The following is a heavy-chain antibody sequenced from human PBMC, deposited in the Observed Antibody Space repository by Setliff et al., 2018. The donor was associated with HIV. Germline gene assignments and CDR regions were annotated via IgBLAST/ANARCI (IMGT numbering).Heavy chain of an antibody. J-gene: IGHJ3*01. CDR3: ARDQADVYNYLLSGASDF. V-gene: IGHV4-61*02. D-gene: IGHD3-10*01. CDR2: IYTSGST. CDR1: GASISSGNYY. Sequence: SETLSLTCTVSGASISSGNYYWSWIRQPAGKGLEWIGRIYTSGSTNYNPSLKSRVTISLDTSKNQFSLKLSSVTAADTAVYYCARDQADVYNYLLSGASDFWGQGAMVT.